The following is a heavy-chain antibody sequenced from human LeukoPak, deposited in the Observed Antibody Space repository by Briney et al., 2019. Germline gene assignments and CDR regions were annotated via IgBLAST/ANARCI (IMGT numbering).Heavy chain of an antibody. CDR1: GFTFSSYS. V-gene: IGHV3-21*01. D-gene: IGHD6-6*01. CDR2: ISSSSSYI. CDR3: ARAYSSSSGGPLDY. J-gene: IGHJ4*02. Sequence: GGSLRLSCAASGFTFSSYSMNWVRQAPGKGLEWVSSISSSSSYIYYADSVKGRFTISRDNVKNSLYLQMNSLRAEDTAVYYCARAYSSSSGGPLDYWGQGTLVTVSS.